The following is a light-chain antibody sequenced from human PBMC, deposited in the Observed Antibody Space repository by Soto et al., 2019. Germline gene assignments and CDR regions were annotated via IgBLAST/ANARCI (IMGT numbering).Light chain of an antibody. CDR3: SSYTSSRTHVV. CDR2: DVS. V-gene: IGLV2-14*03. J-gene: IGLJ2*01. Sequence: QSALTQPASVSGSPGQSITISCTGTSADVGGYNFVSWYQHHPGKAPKLMIYDVSNRPSGVSNRFSGSKSGNTASLTISGLTAEDEADYYCSSYTSSRTHVVFGGGTKLTVL. CDR1: SADVGGYNF.